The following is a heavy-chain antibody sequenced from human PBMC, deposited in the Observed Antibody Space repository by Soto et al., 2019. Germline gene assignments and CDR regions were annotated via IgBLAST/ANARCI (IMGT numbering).Heavy chain of an antibody. Sequence: EEKLLESGGGLVQPGGSLRLSCTASGFTFNNYAMSWVRQAPGGGLEWVSFIGGGGGTTFSADSVKGRFTISRDNSKNTLYLQMNTLRAEDTAVYYCAKVTGNSHYWGQGTLVTVSS. J-gene: IGHJ4*02. CDR1: GFTFNNYA. CDR3: AKVTGNSHY. D-gene: IGHD5-12*01. V-gene: IGHV3-23*01. CDR2: IGGGGGTT.